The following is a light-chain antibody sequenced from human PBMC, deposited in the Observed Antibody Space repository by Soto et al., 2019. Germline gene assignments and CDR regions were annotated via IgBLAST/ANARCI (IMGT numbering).Light chain of an antibody. CDR1: QNVNIN. V-gene: IGKV3-15*01. J-gene: IGKJ1*01. CDR3: QQYNNWPRT. Sequence: EIGMTQSPATLSVTPGDRATLSCRASQNVNINLAWYQQKPGQAPRLLIYGASTRATGVPAGFSGSGSGTEFTLTISSLQSEDLAVYYCQQYNNWPRTFGQGTKVDIK. CDR2: GAS.